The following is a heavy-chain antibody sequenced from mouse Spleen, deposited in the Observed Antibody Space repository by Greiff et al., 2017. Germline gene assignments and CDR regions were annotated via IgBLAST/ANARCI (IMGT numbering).Heavy chain of an antibody. D-gene: IGHD1-1*01. J-gene: IGHJ3*01. V-gene: IGHV5-17*01. CDR3: ARAAYYYGSSPAWFAY. Sequence: EVKLVESGGGLVKPGGSLKLSCAASGFTFSDYGMHWVRQAPEKGLEWVAYISSGSSTIYYADTVKGRFTISRDNAKNTLFLQMTSLRSEDTAMYYCARAAYYYGSSPAWFAYWGQGTLVTVSA. CDR1: GFTFSDYG. CDR2: ISSGSSTI.